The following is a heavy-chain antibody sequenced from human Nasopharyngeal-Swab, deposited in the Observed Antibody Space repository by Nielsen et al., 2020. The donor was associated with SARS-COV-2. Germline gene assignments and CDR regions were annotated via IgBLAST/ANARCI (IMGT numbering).Heavy chain of an antibody. V-gene: IGHV4-30-2*01. D-gene: IGHD5-12*01. CDR2: IYHSGST. Sequence: WIRQPPGKGLEWIGYIYHSGSTYYNPSLKSRVTISVDRSENQFSLKLSSVTAADTAVYYCARGSAQYSGYDIGHYYYYYMDVWGKGTTVTVSS. CDR3: ARGSAQYSGYDIGHYYYYYMDV. J-gene: IGHJ6*03.